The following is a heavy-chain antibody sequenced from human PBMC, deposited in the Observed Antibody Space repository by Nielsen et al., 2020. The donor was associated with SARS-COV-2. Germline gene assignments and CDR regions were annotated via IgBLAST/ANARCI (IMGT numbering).Heavy chain of an antibody. Sequence: GGSLRLSCAASGFTFSSHAMSWVRQAPGKGLEWVSAISGSGGSTYYADSVKGRFTISRDNSKNTLYLQMNSLRAEDTAVYYCAKEGRVAVAGIYYYYGMDVWGQGTTVTVSS. CDR2: ISGSGGST. V-gene: IGHV3-23*01. CDR3: AKEGRVAVAGIYYYYGMDV. CDR1: GFTFSSHA. J-gene: IGHJ6*02. D-gene: IGHD6-19*01.